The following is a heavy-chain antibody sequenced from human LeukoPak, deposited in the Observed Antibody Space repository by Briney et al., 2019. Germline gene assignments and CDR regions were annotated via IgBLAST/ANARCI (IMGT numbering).Heavy chain of an antibody. CDR1: GYRLTNNW. D-gene: IGHD6-13*01. CDR3: VRFALSSSLDH. CDR2: IYPGYSDA. J-gene: IGHJ5*02. V-gene: IGHV5-51*01. Sequence: GESLKISCKISGYRLTNNWIGWVRQVPGKGLEWMGLIYPGYSDAKYSPSFQGQVTLSVDTSISTAYLQLGGLRASDAAIYYCVRFALSSSLDHWGQGTLVTVSS.